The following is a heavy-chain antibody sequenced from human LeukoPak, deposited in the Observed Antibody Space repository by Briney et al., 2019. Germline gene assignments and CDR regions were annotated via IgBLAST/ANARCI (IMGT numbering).Heavy chain of an antibody. V-gene: IGHV4-59*12. CDR2: IYYSGST. CDR1: GGSISRYY. J-gene: IGHJ6*03. D-gene: IGHD3-3*01. CDR3: ARDADDFWWPPDFGTENYYYMDV. Sequence: ASETLSLTCTVSGGSISRYYRSWIRQPPGKGLGWIGYIYYSGSTNYNPSLKSRVTISVDTSKNQFSLKLSSVTAADTAVYYCARDADDFWWPPDFGTENYYYMDVWGKGTTVTVSS.